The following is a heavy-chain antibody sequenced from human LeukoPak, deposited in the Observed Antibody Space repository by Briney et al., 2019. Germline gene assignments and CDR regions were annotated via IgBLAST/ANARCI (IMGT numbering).Heavy chain of an antibody. V-gene: IGHV3-48*02. Sequence: GGSLRLSCAASGSSFTTYSMNWVRQTPGQGLEWLSYINTNGDAVFYSGSVQGRFTVSRDNAKNSLFLQTTGLRDEDTGVYFCARDRDWSFDYWGQGALVTVSS. CDR2: INTNGDAV. CDR3: ARDRDWSFDY. D-gene: IGHD1-1*01. J-gene: IGHJ4*02. CDR1: GSSFTTYS.